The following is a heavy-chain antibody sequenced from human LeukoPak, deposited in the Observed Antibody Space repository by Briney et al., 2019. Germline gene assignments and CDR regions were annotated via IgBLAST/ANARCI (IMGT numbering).Heavy chain of an antibody. CDR1: GGSFSGYY. CDR2: INHSGST. J-gene: IGHJ4*02. D-gene: IGHD2-15*01. Sequence: SETLSLTCAVYGGSFSGYYWSWIRQPPGKGLEGIGEINHSGSTNYNPSLKGRVTISVDTSKNQSSLKLSSVTAADTAVYYCARYCSGGSCYPFDYWGQGTLVTVSS. CDR3: ARYCSGGSCYPFDY. V-gene: IGHV4-34*01.